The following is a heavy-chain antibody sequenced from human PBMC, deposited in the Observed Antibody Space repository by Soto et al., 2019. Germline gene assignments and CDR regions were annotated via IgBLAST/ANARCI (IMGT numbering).Heavy chain of an antibody. J-gene: IGHJ4*02. CDR2: IYYSGST. CDR1: GGSISSGGYY. CDR3: AREYYYDSSGYYHACYFDY. Sequence: TLYLTCTVSGGSISSGGYYWSWIRQHPGKGLEWIGYIYYSGSTYYNPSLKSRVTISVDTSKNQFSLKLSSVTAADTAVYYCAREYYYDSSGYYHACYFDYWGQGTLVTVSS. V-gene: IGHV4-31*03. D-gene: IGHD3-22*01.